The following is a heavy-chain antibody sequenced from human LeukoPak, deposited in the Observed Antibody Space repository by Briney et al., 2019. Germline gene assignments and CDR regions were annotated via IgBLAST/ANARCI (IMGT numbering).Heavy chain of an antibody. V-gene: IGHV3-30*02. Sequence: PGGSLRLSCAASGFTFSIYGMHWVRQAPGKGLEWVTFIRYDGSNKYYADSVKRRFTISRDNSKNTLYLQMNSLRVEDTAVYYCAKDLCSSSSCYVDYWGQGTLVTVSS. CDR1: GFTFSIYG. CDR3: AKDLCSSSSCYVDY. J-gene: IGHJ4*02. D-gene: IGHD2-2*01. CDR2: IRYDGSNK.